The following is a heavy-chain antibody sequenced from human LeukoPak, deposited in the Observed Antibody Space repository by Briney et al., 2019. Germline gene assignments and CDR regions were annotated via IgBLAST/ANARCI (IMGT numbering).Heavy chain of an antibody. CDR3: ARGRRYHWNYGIDY. J-gene: IGHJ4*02. V-gene: IGHV4-34*01. D-gene: IGHD1-7*01. CDR2: INHSGST. Sequence: SETLSLTCAVYGGSFSGYYWSWIRQPPGKGPEWIGEINHSGSTNYNPSLKSRVTISVDTSKNQFSLKLSSVTAADTAVYYCARGRRYHWNYGIDYWGQGTLVTVSS. CDR1: GGSFSGYY.